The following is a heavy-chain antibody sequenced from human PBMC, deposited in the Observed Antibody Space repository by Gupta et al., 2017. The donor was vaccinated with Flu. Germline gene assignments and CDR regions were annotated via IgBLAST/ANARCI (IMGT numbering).Heavy chain of an antibody. J-gene: IGHJ6*02. V-gene: IGHV3-30*18. CDR2: ISHDGSTR. CDR3: AKDWRGNYNNYGMNV. Sequence: YGIHWVRQAPGKGLEWVASISHDGSTRNYADSVQGRFTISRDNSEGRLYLQMSSLRIEDTAVYYCAKDWRGNYNNYGMNVWGQGTTVTVSS. D-gene: IGHD3-16*01. CDR1: YG.